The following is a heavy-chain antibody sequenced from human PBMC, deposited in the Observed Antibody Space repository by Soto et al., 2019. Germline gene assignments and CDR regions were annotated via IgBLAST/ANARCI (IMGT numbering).Heavy chain of an antibody. D-gene: IGHD6-6*01. CDR1: GFTFSNYG. J-gene: IGHJ4*02. CDR2: ISYDGSNK. CDR3: AKDQYSGSSAASFDY. Sequence: SLRLSCAASGFTFSNYGMHWVRQAPGKGLEWVAVISYDGSNKYYADSVKGRFTISRDNSKNTLYLQMNSLRAGDTAVYYCAKDQYSGSSAASFDYWGQGTLVTVSS. V-gene: IGHV3-30*18.